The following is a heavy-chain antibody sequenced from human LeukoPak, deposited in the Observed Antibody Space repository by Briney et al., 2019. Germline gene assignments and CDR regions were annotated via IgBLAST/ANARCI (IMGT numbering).Heavy chain of an antibody. J-gene: IGHJ4*02. CDR2: IYTSGST. CDR1: GGSISSYY. V-gene: IGHV4-4*07. D-gene: IGHD6-19*01. Sequence: SETLSLTCTVSGGSISSYYWSWIRQPAGKGLQWIGRIYTSGSTNYNPSLKSQVTLSVDTSKNQLSLKVSSVTAADTAVYYCARLSRGAVADYWGQGTLVTVSS. CDR3: ARLSRGAVADY.